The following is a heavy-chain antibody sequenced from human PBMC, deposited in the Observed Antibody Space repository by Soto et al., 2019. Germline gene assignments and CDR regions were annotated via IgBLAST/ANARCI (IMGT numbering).Heavy chain of an antibody. J-gene: IGHJ1*01. D-gene: IGHD4-17*01. CDR2: LSGSGGST. V-gene: IGHV3-23*01. CDR1: GFTFSTYG. Sequence: GGSLRLSCAASGFTFSTYGLTWVRQAPGKGLEWVSSLSGSGGSTYYADSVKGRFTISRDNSKNTLYLQMNSLRAEDTALYYCAKGNDYVAGYFQEWGQGTLVTVSS. CDR3: AKGNDYVAGYFQE.